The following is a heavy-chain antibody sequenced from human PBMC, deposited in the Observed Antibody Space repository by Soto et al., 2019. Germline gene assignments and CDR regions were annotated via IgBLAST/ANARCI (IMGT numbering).Heavy chain of an antibody. D-gene: IGHD2-2*01. CDR3: AKETMASAYADY. CDR1: GFTFSTYA. J-gene: IGHJ4*02. CDR2: ISGSGDRT. V-gene: IGHV3-23*01. Sequence: EVQLLESGGGLAQPGGSLRLSCAASGFTFSTYAMSWVRQAPGKGLEWVTAISGSGDRTYYADAVKGRFTIYRDNSKNTVYLQMNSLRAEDTAVYYCAKETMASAYADYWGQGTLVTVSS.